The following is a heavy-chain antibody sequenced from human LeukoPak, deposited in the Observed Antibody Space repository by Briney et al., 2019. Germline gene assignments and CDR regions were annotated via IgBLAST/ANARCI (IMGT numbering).Heavy chain of an antibody. J-gene: IGHJ4*02. V-gene: IGHV4-59*08. CDR1: GPSISNNY. CDR3: ARHGLKLVGASTIYFDN. CDR2: IHSSGST. Sequence: SETLSLTCSVSGPSISNNYWSWIRQSPEKGLEWIGSIHSSGSTDYNPSFKSRVVVSVDTSKNQFSLKLYSVTAADTAVYYCARHGLKLVGASTIYFDNWGQETLVTVSS. D-gene: IGHD1-26*01.